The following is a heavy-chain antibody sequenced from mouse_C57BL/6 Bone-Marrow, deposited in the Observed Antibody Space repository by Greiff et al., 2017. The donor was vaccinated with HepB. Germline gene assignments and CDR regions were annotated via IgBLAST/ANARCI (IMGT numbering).Heavy chain of an antibody. CDR2: IYPGSGNT. CDR3: ARALFRGFDY. J-gene: IGHJ2*01. CDR1: GYSFTSYY. Sequence: VQLQQSGPELVKPGASVKISCKASGYSFTSYYIHWVKQRPGQGLEWIGWIYPGSGNTKYNEKFKGKATLTADTSSSTAYMQLSSLTSEDSAVYYCARALFRGFDYWGQGTTLTVSS. V-gene: IGHV1-66*01.